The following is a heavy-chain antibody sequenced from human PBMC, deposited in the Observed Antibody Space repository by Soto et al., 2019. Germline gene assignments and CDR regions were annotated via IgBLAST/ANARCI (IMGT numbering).Heavy chain of an antibody. CDR2: IYHSGST. CDR1: GGSISSGGYS. D-gene: IGHD2-15*01. Sequence: PSETLSLTCAVSGGSISSGGYSWSWIRQPPGKGLEWIGYIYHSGSTYYNPSLKSRVTISVDRSKNQFSLKLSSVTAADTAVYYCARGSRISWFDPWGQGTLVTVSS. J-gene: IGHJ5*02. CDR3: ARGSRISWFDP. V-gene: IGHV4-30-2*01.